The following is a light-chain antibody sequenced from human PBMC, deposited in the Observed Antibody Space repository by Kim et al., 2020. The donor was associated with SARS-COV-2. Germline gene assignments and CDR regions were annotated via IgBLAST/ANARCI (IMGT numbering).Light chain of an antibody. CDR1: SSNIGAGYY. J-gene: IGLJ2*01. V-gene: IGLV1-40*01. CDR3: QSYDKSLSAFV. CDR2: DNT. Sequence: QRVTISCTGSSSNIGAGYYVHWYQHLPGTAPKLVIYDNTARPSGVPDRFSGSRSDTSASLAITGLQAEDEADYYCQSYDKSLSAFVFGGGTQLTVL.